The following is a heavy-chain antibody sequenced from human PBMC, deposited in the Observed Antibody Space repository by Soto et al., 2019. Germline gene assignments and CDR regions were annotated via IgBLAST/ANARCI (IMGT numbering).Heavy chain of an antibody. CDR1: GYTFTSYY. CDR2: INPSGGST. CDR3: AKDYYDSSGYFSPFDY. Sequence: GASVKVSCKASGYTFTSYYMHWVRQAPGQGLEWMGIINPSGGSTSYAQKFQGRVTMTRDTSTSTVYMELSSLRSEDTAVHYCAKDYYDSSGYFSPFDYWGQGTLVTVSS. J-gene: IGHJ4*02. D-gene: IGHD3-22*01. V-gene: IGHV1-46*01.